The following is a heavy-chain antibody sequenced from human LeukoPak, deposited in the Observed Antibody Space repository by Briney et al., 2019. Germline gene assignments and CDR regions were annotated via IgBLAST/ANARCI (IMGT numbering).Heavy chain of an antibody. CDR1: GFTFTKAW. CDR2: INPSSDGGTT. CDR3: TTGTWIQLWLADY. Sequence: GGSLRLSCAASGFTFTKAWMSWIRQAPGKGLEWVGHINPSSDGGTTDYAAPVKGRFSISRDDSKNTLHLQMNRLKTEDTAVYYCTTGTWIQLWLADYWGQGTLVTVSS. J-gene: IGHJ4*02. D-gene: IGHD5-18*01. V-gene: IGHV3-15*01.